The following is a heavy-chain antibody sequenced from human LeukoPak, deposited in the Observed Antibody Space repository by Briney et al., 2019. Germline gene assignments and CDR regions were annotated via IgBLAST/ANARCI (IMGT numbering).Heavy chain of an antibody. J-gene: IGHJ4*02. CDR1: GYTLTGYY. CDR2: INPSSGGT. V-gene: IGHV1-2*02. Sequence: ASVKVSCKASGYTLTGYYMNWVRQAPGQGLEWMGWINPSSGGTKYAQKFQGRVTMTRDTSISTAYMELNRLRSDDTAVYYCARGDHDYWGQGTLVTVSS. CDR3: ARGDHDY.